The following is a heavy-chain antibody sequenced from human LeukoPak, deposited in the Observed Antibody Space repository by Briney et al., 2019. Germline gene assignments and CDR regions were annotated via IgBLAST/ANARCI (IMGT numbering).Heavy chain of an antibody. J-gene: IGHJ3*02. V-gene: IGHV4-59*01. CDR1: GGSISSYY. D-gene: IGHD3-10*01. CDR3: ARGKFGELFAFDM. CDR2: IYSSGST. Sequence: SETLSLTCSVSGGSISSYYWSWIRQPPGKGLEWIGYIYSSGSTNSNPSLKSRVGISVDTSKNQFSLKLSSVTAADTAVYYCARGKFGELFAFDMWGQGTLVTVSA.